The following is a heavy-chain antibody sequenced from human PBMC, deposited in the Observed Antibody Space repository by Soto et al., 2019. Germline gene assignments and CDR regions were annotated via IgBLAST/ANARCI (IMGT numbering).Heavy chain of an antibody. CDR1: GGSINGNTYS. Sequence: SETLSLTCSISGGSINGNTYSFFCIRQPPGIGLELIGNTYSSGGAYYDPSFKSRASISVDTSKSQVFLKLTSVTAADTAIYYRAGTGGRGVYFYFYGLDVWGHGTTVTVSS. D-gene: IGHD3-16*01. CDR3: AGTGGRGVYFYFYGLDV. CDR2: TYSSGGA. V-gene: IGHV4-39*07. J-gene: IGHJ6*02.